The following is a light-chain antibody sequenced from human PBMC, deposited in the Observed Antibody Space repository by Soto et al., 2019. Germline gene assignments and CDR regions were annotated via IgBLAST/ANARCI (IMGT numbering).Light chain of an antibody. CDR3: QQRSNWPRGWT. CDR2: DAS. V-gene: IGKV3-11*01. J-gene: IGKJ2*02. CDR1: QSVSSY. Sequence: EIVLTQSPATLSLSPGERATLSCRASQSVSSYLAWYQQKPGQAPRLLIYDASNRATGIPARFSGSGSGTDFTLTISSLEPEDFAVYYCQQRSNWPRGWTFGQGTK.